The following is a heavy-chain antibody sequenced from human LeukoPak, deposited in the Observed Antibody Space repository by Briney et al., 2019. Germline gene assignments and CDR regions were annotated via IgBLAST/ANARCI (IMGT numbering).Heavy chain of an antibody. CDR3: ARGGGYSYGPIDY. J-gene: IGHJ4*02. V-gene: IGHV3-13*04. CDR1: GFTFSSYD. Sequence: GGSLRLSCAASGFTFSSYDMHCVRQATGKGLEWVSAIGTAGDTYYPGSVKGRFTISRENAKNSLYLQMNSLRAGDTAVYYCARGGGYSYGPIDYWGQGTLVTVSS. D-gene: IGHD5-18*01. CDR2: IGTAGDT.